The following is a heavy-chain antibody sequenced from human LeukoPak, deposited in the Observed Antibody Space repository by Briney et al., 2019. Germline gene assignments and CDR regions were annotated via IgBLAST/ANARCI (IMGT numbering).Heavy chain of an antibody. J-gene: IGHJ5*02. Sequence: PGGSLRLSCAASGFTFSSYGMHWVRQAPGKGLEWVAFIRYDGSNKYYADSVKGRFTISRDNSKNTLYLQMNSLRAEDTAVYYCARDLASAAGFDPWGQGTLVTVSS. CDR1: GFTFSSYG. CDR3: ARDLASAAGFDP. V-gene: IGHV3-30*02. CDR2: IRYDGSNK. D-gene: IGHD6-13*01.